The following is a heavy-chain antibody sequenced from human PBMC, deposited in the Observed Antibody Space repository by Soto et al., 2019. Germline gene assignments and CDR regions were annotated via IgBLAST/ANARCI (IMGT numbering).Heavy chain of an antibody. CDR2: ISAYNGNT. V-gene: IGHV1-18*01. CDR3: ARIHIAVAGYYFDY. Sequence: ASVKVSCKASGYSFTSYGISWVRQAPGQGLEWIGWISAYNGNTNYAQKFQDRVTMTTDTSTSTAYMELRSLRSDDTAVYYCARIHIAVAGYYFDYWGQGTLVTVSS. J-gene: IGHJ4*02. D-gene: IGHD6-19*01. CDR1: GYSFTSYG.